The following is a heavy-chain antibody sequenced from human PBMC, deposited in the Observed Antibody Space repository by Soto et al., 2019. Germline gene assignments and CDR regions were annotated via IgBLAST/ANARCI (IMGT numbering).Heavy chain of an antibody. V-gene: IGHV3-23*01. J-gene: IGHJ3*02. CDR3: AKAANGWFSAFDI. CDR1: GFTFSSYA. D-gene: IGHD6-19*01. Sequence: EVQLLESGGGLVQPGGSLRLSCAASGFTFSSYAMSWVRQAPGKGLEWVSAISGSGGTTYYADSVKGRFTFSSDNSKNTRDLQMNSLRAEDTAVYYCAKAANGWFSAFDIWGQGTMVTVSS. CDR2: ISGSGGTT.